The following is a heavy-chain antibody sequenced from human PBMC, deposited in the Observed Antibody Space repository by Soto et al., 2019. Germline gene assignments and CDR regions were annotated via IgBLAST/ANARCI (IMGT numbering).Heavy chain of an antibody. D-gene: IGHD2-21*02. Sequence: VGSLRLSCAASGFTFSSYSMNWVRQAPGKGLEWVSSISSSSSYIYYADSVKGRFTISRDNAKNSLYLQMNSLRAEDTAVYYCARSIVVVTENDAFDIWGQGTMVTVSS. V-gene: IGHV3-21*01. CDR1: GFTFSSYS. CDR2: ISSSSSYI. J-gene: IGHJ3*02. CDR3: ARSIVVVTENDAFDI.